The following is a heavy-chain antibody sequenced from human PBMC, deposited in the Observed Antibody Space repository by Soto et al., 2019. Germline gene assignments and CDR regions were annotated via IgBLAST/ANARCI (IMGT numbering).Heavy chain of an antibody. CDR2: IYSGGST. D-gene: IGHD6-19*01. CDR1: GFTVSSNY. V-gene: IGHV3-53*01. J-gene: IGHJ6*02. Sequence: GGSLRLSCAASGFTVSSNYMSWVRQAPGKGLEWVSVIYSGGSTYYADSVKGRFTISRDNSKNTLYLQMNSLRAEDTAVYYCARGGIAVAGPFRDWDYYYGMDVWGQGTTVTVSS. CDR3: ARGGIAVAGPFRDWDYYYGMDV.